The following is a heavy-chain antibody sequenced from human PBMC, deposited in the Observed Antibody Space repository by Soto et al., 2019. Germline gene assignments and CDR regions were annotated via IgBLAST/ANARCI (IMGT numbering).Heavy chain of an antibody. Sequence: PGGSLRLSCAASGFTFSSYSMNWVRQAPGKGLEWVSSISSSSSYIYYADSVKGRFTISRDNAKNSLYLQMNSLRAEDTAVYYCARDGEYYYGSGSPGVMDVCGQGTTVTVSS. D-gene: IGHD3-10*01. V-gene: IGHV3-21*01. J-gene: IGHJ6*02. CDR2: ISSSSSYI. CDR1: GFTFSSYS. CDR3: ARDGEYYYGSGSPGVMDV.